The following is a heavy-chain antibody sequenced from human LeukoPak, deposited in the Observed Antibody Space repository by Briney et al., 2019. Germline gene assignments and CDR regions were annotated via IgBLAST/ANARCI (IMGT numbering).Heavy chain of an antibody. D-gene: IGHD6-13*01. CDR1: GYTLTELS. CDR3: ATGRSSSWYGAREAFDY. V-gene: IGHV1-24*01. Sequence: GASVKVSCKVSGYTLTELSMHWVRQAPGKGLEWMGGFDPEDGETIYAQKFQGRVTMTEDTSTDTAYMELSSLRSEDTAVYYRATGRSSSWYGAREAFDYWGQGTLVTVSS. CDR2: FDPEDGET. J-gene: IGHJ4*02.